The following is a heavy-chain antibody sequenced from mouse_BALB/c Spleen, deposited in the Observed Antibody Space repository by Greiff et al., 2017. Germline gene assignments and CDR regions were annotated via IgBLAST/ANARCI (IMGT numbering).Heavy chain of an antibody. J-gene: IGHJ3*01. V-gene: IGHV1S26*01. CDR2: INPSSGYT. CDR3: ATDYGSSYEAY. Sequence: QVQLQQSGPELVKPGASVKMSCKASGYTFTSYTMHWVKQRPGQGLEWIGYINPSSGYTNYNQKFKDKATLTADKSSSTAYMQLSSLTSEDSAVYYCATDYGSSYEAYWGQGTLVTVSA. D-gene: IGHD1-1*01. CDR1: GYTFTSYT.